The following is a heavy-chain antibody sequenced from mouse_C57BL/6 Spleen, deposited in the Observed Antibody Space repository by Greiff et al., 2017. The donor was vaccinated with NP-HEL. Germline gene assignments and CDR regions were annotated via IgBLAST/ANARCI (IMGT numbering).Heavy chain of an antibody. V-gene: IGHV7-1*01. Sequence: EVKVVESGGGLVQSGRSLRLSCATSGFTFSDFYMEWVRQAPGKGLEWIAASRNKANDYTTEYSASVKGRFIVSRDTSQSILYLQMNALRAEDTAIYYCARDGEDGYPFAYWGQGTLVTVSA. CDR2: SRNKANDYTT. D-gene: IGHD2-3*01. CDR3: ARDGEDGYPFAY. CDR1: GFTFSDFY. J-gene: IGHJ3*01.